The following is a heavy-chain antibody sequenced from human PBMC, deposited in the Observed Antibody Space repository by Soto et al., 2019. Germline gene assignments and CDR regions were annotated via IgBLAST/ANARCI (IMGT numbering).Heavy chain of an antibody. CDR3: VRDVGASTNF. CDR1: GFTFSRYW. CDR2: INSDGSTT. V-gene: IGHV3-74*01. Sequence: EVQLVESGGGLVQPGGSPRLSCAASGFTFSRYWMHWVRQAPGKGLVWVSRINSDGSTTNYADSVKGRFTISRDNAKNTLSLQMSNLRGEDTAVYYCVRDVGASTNFWGQGTLVTVS. D-gene: IGHD1-26*01. J-gene: IGHJ4*02.